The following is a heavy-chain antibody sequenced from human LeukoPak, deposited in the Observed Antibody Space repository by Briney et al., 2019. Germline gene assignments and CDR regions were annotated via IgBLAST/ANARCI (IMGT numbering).Heavy chain of an antibody. CDR2: IYYSGTT. V-gene: IGHV4-39*01. CDR1: GGSISSSSYY. J-gene: IGHJ4*02. CDR3: ARVNPHDYSAY. Sequence: ASETLSLTCTVSGGSISSSSYYWGWIRQPPGKGLEWIGNIYYSGTTYYNPSLMSRVTVSVDTSKNQFSLKVSSVTAADTAVYYCARVNPHDYSAYWGQGTLVTVSA.